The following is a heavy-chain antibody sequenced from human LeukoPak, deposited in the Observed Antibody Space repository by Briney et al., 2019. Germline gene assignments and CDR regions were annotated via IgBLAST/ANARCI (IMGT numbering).Heavy chain of an antibody. CDR2: ISSSGSTI. CDR3: AKPMTTWSLRTEYFQH. CDR1: GFTFSSYE. Sequence: PGGSLRLSCAASGFTFSSYEMNWVRQAPGKGLEWVSYISSSGSTIYYADSVKGRFTISRDNSKNSLYLRMNSLRAEDTAVYYCAKPMTTWSLRTEYFQHWGQGTLVTVSS. D-gene: IGHD1-14*01. J-gene: IGHJ1*01. V-gene: IGHV3-48*03.